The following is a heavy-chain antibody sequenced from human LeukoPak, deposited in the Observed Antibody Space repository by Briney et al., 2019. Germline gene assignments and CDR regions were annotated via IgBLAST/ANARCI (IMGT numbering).Heavy chain of an antibody. CDR2: ISTSRTTI. CDR1: GFTFSSYS. V-gene: IGHV3-48*01. CDR3: ARGAAMDGPYNWFDP. D-gene: IGHD2-8*01. J-gene: IGHJ5*02. Sequence: GGSLRLXCAASGFTFSSYSMNWVRQAPGKALEWVSYISTSRTTIYYADSVKGRFTISRDNAKNSVDLQMNSLRAEDTAVYYCARGAAMDGPYNWFDPWGQGTLVTVSS.